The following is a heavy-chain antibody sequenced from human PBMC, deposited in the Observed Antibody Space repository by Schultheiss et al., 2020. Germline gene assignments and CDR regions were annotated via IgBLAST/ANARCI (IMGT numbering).Heavy chain of an antibody. D-gene: IGHD6-13*01. CDR1: GFTFSSYW. J-gene: IGHJ6*02. V-gene: IGHV3-30-3*01. Sequence: GGSLRLSCAASGFTFSSYWMHWVRQAPGKGLEWVAVISYDGSNKYYADSVKGRFTISRDNSKNTLYLQMDSLRAEDTAVYYCARGDLIAAAAPYYYYYGMDVWGQGTTVTVSS. CDR3: ARGDLIAAAAPYYYYYGMDV. CDR2: ISYDGSNK.